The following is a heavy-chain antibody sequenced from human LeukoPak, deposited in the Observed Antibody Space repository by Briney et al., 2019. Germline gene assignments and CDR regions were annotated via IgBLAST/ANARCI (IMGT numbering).Heavy chain of an antibody. D-gene: IGHD1-7*01. Sequence: PGGSLLHSSAASGFTIIRYWMSWVRHALPKEVEWVANIKQDGSEKTNVNSVKDRFTISRDNATNTPYLQMNSMRDEYTAVIYYSRDVELFWGQGTLVTVSS. J-gene: IGHJ4*02. CDR1: GFTIIRYW. V-gene: IGHV3-7*01. CDR3: SRDVELF. CDR2: IKQDGSEK.